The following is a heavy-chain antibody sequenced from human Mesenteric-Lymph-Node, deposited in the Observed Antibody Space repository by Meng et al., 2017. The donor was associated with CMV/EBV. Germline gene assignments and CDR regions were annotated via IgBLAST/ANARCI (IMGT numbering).Heavy chain of an antibody. CDR3: ARDRGSSSGEGYYYYYGMDV. V-gene: IGHV1-2*02. CDR2: INPNSGGT. D-gene: IGHD6-6*01. J-gene: IGHJ6*02. Sequence: ASVKVSCKASGYTFTGYYMHWVRQAPGQGLEWMGWINPNSGGTNYAQKFQGRVTMTRDTSISTAYMELSRLRSDDTAVYYCARDRGSSSGEGYYYYYGMDVWGQGTTVTVSS. CDR1: GYTFTGYY.